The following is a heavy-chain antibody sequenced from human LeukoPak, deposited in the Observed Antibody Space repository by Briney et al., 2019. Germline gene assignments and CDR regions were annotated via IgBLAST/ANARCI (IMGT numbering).Heavy chain of an antibody. CDR2: ISWNSGSI. Sequence: PGGSLRLSCAASGFTFDDYAMHWVRQAPGKGLEWVSGISWNSGSIGYADSVKGRFTISRDNAKNSLYLQMNSLRAEDTALYYCAKDLESGYCTNGVCSYFDYWGQGTLVTVSS. CDR1: GFTFDDYA. V-gene: IGHV3-9*01. D-gene: IGHD2-8*01. J-gene: IGHJ4*02. CDR3: AKDLESGYCTNGVCSYFDY.